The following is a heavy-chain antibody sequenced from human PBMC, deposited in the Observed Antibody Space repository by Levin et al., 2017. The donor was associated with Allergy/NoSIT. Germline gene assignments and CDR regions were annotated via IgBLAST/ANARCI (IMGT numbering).Heavy chain of an antibody. Sequence: GESLKISCAASGFTFSSYAMHWVRQAPGKGLEWVAVISYDGSNKYYADSVKGRFTISRDNSKNTLYLQMNSLRAEDTAVYYCARDHWNAPDYWGQGTLVTVSS. D-gene: IGHD1-1*01. J-gene: IGHJ4*02. CDR3: ARDHWNAPDY. CDR1: GFTFSSYA. CDR2: ISYDGSNK. V-gene: IGHV3-30*04.